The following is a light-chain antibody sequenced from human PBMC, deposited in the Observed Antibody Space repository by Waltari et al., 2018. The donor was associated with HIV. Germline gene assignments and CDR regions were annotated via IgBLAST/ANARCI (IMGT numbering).Light chain of an antibody. CDR3: QQYGSLPYT. Sequence: EIVLTQSPGTLSLSPGERAALSCRASQIVTSGYLAWYQQKPGKPPSLLIHGTSGRATGIPDRFSGSGSGTHFTLTISRLEPEDVAVYYCQQYGSLPYTFGQGTKLEIK. CDR2: GTS. V-gene: IGKV3-20*01. CDR1: QIVTSGY. J-gene: IGKJ2*01.